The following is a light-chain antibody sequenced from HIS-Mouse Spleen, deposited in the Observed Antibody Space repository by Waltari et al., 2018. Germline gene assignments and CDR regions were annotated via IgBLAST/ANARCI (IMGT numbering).Light chain of an antibody. CDR2: KDS. Sequence: QPTPVSVSPGPTARVTLPGDVLAKKYDRWFQQKPGQAPVLVIYKDSERPSGIPERFSGSSSGTTVTLTISGAQVEDEADYYCYSAADNNWVFGGGTKLTVL. CDR1: VLAKKY. J-gene: IGLJ3*02. V-gene: IGLV3-27*01. CDR3: YSAADNNWV.